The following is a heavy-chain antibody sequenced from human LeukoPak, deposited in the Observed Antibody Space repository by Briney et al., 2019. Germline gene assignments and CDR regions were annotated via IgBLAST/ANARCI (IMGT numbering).Heavy chain of an antibody. D-gene: IGHD2-2*01. CDR3: AKGATDIVVVPADYFDY. V-gene: IGHV3-9*03. Sequence: PGGSLRLSCAAYGFTFDDYAMHWVRQAPGKGLEWVSGISWNSGSIGYADSVKGRFTISRDNAKNSLYLQMNSLRAEDMALYYCAKGATDIVVVPADYFDYWGQGTLVTVSS. J-gene: IGHJ4*02. CDR2: ISWNSGSI. CDR1: GFTFDDYA.